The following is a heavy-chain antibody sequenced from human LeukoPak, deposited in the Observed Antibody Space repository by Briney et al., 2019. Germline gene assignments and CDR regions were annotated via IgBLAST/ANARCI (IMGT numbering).Heavy chain of an antibody. J-gene: IGHJ5*02. V-gene: IGHV4-34*01. CDR1: GGSFSGYY. Sequence: SETLSLTCAVYGGSFSGYYWSWIRQPPGKGLEWIGEINHSGSTNYNPSLRSRVTISVDTSKNQFSLKLSSVTAADTAVYYCARGPAYYYGSGSPRLFNWFDPWGQGTLVTVSS. CDR2: INHSGST. CDR3: ARGPAYYYGSGSPRLFNWFDP. D-gene: IGHD3-10*01.